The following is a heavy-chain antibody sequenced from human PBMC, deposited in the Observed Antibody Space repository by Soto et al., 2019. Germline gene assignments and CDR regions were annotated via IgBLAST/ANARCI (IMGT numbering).Heavy chain of an antibody. CDR3: ASLTVLLHWFDP. J-gene: IGHJ5*02. CDR2: IYYSGNT. CDR1: GGSISSSSYY. Sequence: SETLSLTCTVSGGSISSSSYYWGWIRQPPGKGLEWIGSIYYSGNTYYNPSLKSRVTISVDTSKNQFSLKLSSVTAADTAVYYCASLTVLLHWFDPWGQGTLVTVSS. V-gene: IGHV4-39*01. D-gene: IGHD3-10*01.